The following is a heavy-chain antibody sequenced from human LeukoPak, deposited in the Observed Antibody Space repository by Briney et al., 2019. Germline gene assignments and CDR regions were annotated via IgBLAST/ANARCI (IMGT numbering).Heavy chain of an antibody. CDR1: GFTFSTFG. Sequence: GGSLRLSCAASGFTFSTFGMHWVRQAAGKGLEWVAFILYDGSNKYYADSAKGRFTISRDNSKNTLYLQVNSLRPEDTAVYYCAKHTVLGAFDIWGQGTMVTISS. V-gene: IGHV3-30*02. CDR2: ILYDGSNK. CDR3: AKHTVLGAFDI. J-gene: IGHJ3*02.